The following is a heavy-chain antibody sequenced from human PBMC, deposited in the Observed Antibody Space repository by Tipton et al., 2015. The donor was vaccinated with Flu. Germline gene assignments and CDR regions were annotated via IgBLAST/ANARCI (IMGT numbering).Heavy chain of an antibody. Sequence: LRLSCTVSGGSIGVTTYYWGWIRQPPGKGLEYIGSVYYTGGTYFNPSLKSRVTVSIDTSKKQSSLKLNSVTAADTAVYYCARLSLSFNAFDIWGQGTTVIVSS. CDR2: VYYTGGT. CDR3: ARLSLSFNAFDI. CDR1: GGSIGVTTYY. J-gene: IGHJ3*02. V-gene: IGHV4-39*07. D-gene: IGHD2/OR15-2a*01.